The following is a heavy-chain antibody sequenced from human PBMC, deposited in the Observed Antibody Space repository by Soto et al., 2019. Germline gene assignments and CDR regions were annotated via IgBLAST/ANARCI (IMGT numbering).Heavy chain of an antibody. CDR2: IVVGSGNT. CDR1: GFPFTSSA. CDR3: AAISDNAFDI. D-gene: IGHD3-3*02. J-gene: IGHJ3*02. Sequence: SVNVSCKASGFPFTSSAMQWVRQARGQRLEWKGWIVVGSGNTNYAQKHQETVTITRPMSTSTANTQLSSPRPEDTAVYYCAAISDNAFDIWGQGTMVTVSS. V-gene: IGHV1-58*02.